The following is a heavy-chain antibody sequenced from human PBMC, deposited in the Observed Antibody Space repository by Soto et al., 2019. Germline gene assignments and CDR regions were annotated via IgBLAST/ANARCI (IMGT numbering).Heavy chain of an antibody. J-gene: IGHJ5*02. D-gene: IGHD1-26*01. V-gene: IGHV1-2*04. CDR3: ARWVGASNWFDP. Sequence: QVQLVQSGAEVKEPGASVKVSCKTSGYTFTGYHIHWVRQAPGQGLEWMGWINTNTGDTNYAQKFQGWVTMTRDTSINTACVKLSRLTSDDTAVYYCARWVGASNWFDPWGQGTLVTVSS. CDR1: GYTFTGYH. CDR2: INTNTGDT.